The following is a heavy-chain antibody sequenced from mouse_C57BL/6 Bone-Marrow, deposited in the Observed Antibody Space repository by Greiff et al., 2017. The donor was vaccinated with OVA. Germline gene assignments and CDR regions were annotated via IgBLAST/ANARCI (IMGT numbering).Heavy chain of an antibody. CDR2: SRNKANDYTT. Sequence: EVKLVESGGGLVQSGRSLRLSCATSGFTFSDFYMEWVRQAPGKGLEWIAASRNKANDYTTEYSSSVKGRFIVSRDTSQSILYLQLNAMRAEDTAIYYCAREDYSNSMDYWGQGTSVTVSS. CDR3: AREDYSNSMDY. CDR1: GFTFSDFY. V-gene: IGHV7-1*01. D-gene: IGHD2-5*01. J-gene: IGHJ4*01.